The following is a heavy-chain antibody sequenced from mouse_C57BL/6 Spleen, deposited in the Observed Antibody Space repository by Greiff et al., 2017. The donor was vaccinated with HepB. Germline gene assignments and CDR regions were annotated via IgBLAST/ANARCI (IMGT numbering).Heavy chain of an antibody. D-gene: IGHD2-2*01. V-gene: IGHV1-15*01. CDR1: GYTFTDYE. CDR3: TQGDGYDPYWYFDV. CDR2: IDPETGGT. J-gene: IGHJ1*03. Sequence: QVQLQQSGAELVRPGASVTLSCKASGYTFTDYEMHWVKQTPVHGLEWIGAIDPETGGTAYNQKFKGKAILTADKSSSTAYMERRSLTSEDSADYYDTQGDGYDPYWYFDVWGTGTTVTVSS.